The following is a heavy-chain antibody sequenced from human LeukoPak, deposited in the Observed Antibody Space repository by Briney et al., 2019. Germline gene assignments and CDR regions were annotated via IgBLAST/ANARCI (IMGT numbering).Heavy chain of an antibody. Sequence: GGSLRLSCAASGFTFSNAWMSWVRQAPGKGLEWVGRIKSKTDGGTTDYAAPVKGRFTISRDDSKNTLYLQMNSLKTEDTAVYYCTTECSGGSCYLGRAPSWVPFDYWGQGTLVTVSS. D-gene: IGHD2-15*01. CDR3: TTECSGGSCYLGRAPSWVPFDY. V-gene: IGHV3-15*01. CDR2: IKSKTDGGTT. CDR1: GFTFSNAW. J-gene: IGHJ4*02.